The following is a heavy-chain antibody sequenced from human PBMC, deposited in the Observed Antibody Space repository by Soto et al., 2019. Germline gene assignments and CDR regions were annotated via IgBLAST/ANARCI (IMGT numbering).Heavy chain of an antibody. CDR1: GFSLSTSGVG. CDR2: FYWDDDK. J-gene: IGHJ5*02. V-gene: IGHV2-5*02. CDR3: AHIRKYDFWSGGNWFDP. Sequence: QITLKESGPTLVKPTQTLTLTCTFSGFSLSTSGVGVGWIRQPPGKALEWLALFYWDDDKRYSPSLKSRLTITKDTSKNQVVLTMTNMDPVDTATYYCAHIRKYDFWSGGNWFDPWGQGTLVTVSS. D-gene: IGHD3-3*01.